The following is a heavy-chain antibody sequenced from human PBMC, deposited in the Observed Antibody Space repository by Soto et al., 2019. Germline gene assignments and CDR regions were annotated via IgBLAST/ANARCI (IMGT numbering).Heavy chain of an antibody. CDR2: IYHSGST. Sequence: QLQLQESGSGLVKPSQTLSLTCAVSGGSISSGGYSWSWIRQPPGKGLEWIGYIYHSGSTYYNPSLQSXXTXSXXRSKNQFSLKLSSVTAADTAVYYCAREGYKEDFQHWGQGTLVTVSS. CDR1: GGSISSGGYS. CDR3: AREGYKEDFQH. J-gene: IGHJ1*01. V-gene: IGHV4-30-2*01. D-gene: IGHD5-18*01.